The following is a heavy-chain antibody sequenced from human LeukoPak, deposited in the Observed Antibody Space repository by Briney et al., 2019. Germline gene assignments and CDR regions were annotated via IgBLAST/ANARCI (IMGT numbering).Heavy chain of an antibody. V-gene: IGHV3-23*01. CDR1: GFTFSRNG. Sequence: GGTLRLSCAASGFTFSRNGMTWVRQAPGKGLEWVSAISGSGGNTYYADSVKGRFTISRDNSKNTLYLQMNSLRAEDTAVYYCAKDRRAGSYDYWGQGTLVTVSS. CDR3: AKDRRAGSYDY. CDR2: ISGSGGNT. D-gene: IGHD3-10*01. J-gene: IGHJ4*02.